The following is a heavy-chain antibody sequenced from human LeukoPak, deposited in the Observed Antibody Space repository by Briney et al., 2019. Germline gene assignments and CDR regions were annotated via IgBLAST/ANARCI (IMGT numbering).Heavy chain of an antibody. CDR1: GGSISSGGYY. CDR2: IYYSGST. V-gene: IGHV4-31*03. D-gene: IGHD1-26*01. J-gene: IGHJ4*02. CDR3: ARKSQWELLPFDY. Sequence: SETLSLTCTVSGGSISSGGYYWSWIRQHPGKRLEWIGYIYYSGSTYYNPSLKSRVTISVDTSKNQFSLKLSPVTAADTAVYYCARKSQWELLPFDYWGQGTLVTVSS.